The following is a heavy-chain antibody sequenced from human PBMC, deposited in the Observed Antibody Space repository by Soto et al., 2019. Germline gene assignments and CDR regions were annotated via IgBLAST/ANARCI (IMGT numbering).Heavy chain of an antibody. Sequence: GGSLRLSCAASRFTFSTYEMNWVRQSPGKGLEWVSYISSSGYTVYYADSVKGRFTISRDNTRNSLYLQMNSLRDEDTALYYCVRYCSTTLCNGVATRTFDYWGQGTLVT. D-gene: IGHD2-2*01. J-gene: IGHJ4*02. CDR1: RFTFSTYE. V-gene: IGHV3-48*03. CDR2: ISSSGYTV. CDR3: VRYCSTTLCNGVATRTFDY.